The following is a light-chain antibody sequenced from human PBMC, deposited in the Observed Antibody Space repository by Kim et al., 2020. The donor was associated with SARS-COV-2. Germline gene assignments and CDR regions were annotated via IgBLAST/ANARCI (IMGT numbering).Light chain of an antibody. J-gene: IGLJ3*02. Sequence: APGKTARITGGGNNIGSKSVNWYRQKPGQAPVLVMYYDSDRPSGIPERFSASKSGSTATLTISRVEAGDEADYYCQVWDRSSDHWVFGGGTQLTVL. CDR2: YDS. CDR1: NIGSKS. V-gene: IGLV3-21*04. CDR3: QVWDRSSDHWV.